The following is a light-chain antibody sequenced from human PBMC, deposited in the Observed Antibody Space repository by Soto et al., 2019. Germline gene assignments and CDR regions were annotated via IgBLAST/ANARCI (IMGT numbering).Light chain of an antibody. CDR2: AAS. CDR1: QSISSH. CDR3: QQSYSTPRT. J-gene: IGKJ1*01. Sequence: DIQMTQSPSSLSAYVGDRVTITCRASQSISSHLNWYQQKPGKAPKLLIYAASSLQSGVPSRFSGRGSGTDFTLTISNLQPEDFAAYYCQQSYSTPRTFGQGTKVEIK. V-gene: IGKV1-39*01.